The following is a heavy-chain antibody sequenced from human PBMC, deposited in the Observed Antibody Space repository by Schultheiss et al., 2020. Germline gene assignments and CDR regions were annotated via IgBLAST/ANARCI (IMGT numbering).Heavy chain of an antibody. CDR2: MNPKSGNT. CDR1: GYTFSNYD. Sequence: ASVKVSCKASGYTFSNYDINWVRQGTGQGLEWMGWMNPKSGNTAYAQKFQGRVTMTRNTSIRTAYMELSSLRSEDTAVYYCARGFGYSSGYDAFDIWGQGTMVTVSS. J-gene: IGHJ3*02. CDR3: ARGFGYSSGYDAFDI. D-gene: IGHD6-19*01. V-gene: IGHV1-8*01.